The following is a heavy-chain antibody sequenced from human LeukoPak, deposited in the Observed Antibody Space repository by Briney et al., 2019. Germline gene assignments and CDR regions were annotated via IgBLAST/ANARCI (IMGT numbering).Heavy chain of an antibody. CDR1: GFTFSSHA. CDR3: ARGPDIVVIPIVDDSFDI. CDR2: IGSNSKYI. Sequence: GGSLRLSCAASGFTFSSHAMTWVRQAPGKGLEWVSSIGSNSKYIYYADSVKGRFTSSRDNAKNSLSLQMNSLRAEDTAVYYCARGPDIVVIPIVDDSFDIWGEGTVVTVSS. D-gene: IGHD2-2*01. J-gene: IGHJ3*02. V-gene: IGHV3-21*01.